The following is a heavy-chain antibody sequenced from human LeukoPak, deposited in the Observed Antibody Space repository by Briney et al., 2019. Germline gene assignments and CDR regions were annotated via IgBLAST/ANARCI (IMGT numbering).Heavy chain of an antibody. J-gene: IGHJ4*02. V-gene: IGHV3-23*01. CDR2: VHDRN. CDR3: AKDQTGDGYNSI. D-gene: IGHD5-24*01. CDR1: GFIFRNYA. Sequence: GGSLRLSCAASGFIFRNYAMSWLSQAPGRGLEWVSTVHDRNYYADSVKGRFTISRDDSRSTLYLQMDNLRAEDTAVYYCAKDQTGDGYNSIWGQGTLVTVSS.